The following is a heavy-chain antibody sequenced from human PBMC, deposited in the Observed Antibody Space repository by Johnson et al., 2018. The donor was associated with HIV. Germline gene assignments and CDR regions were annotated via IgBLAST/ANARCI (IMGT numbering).Heavy chain of an antibody. V-gene: IGHV3-49*04. CDR3: TRAEWHDAFDI. CDR2: IRSKAYGGTT. CDR1: GFTFDDYG. J-gene: IGHJ3*02. Sequence: VQLVESGGGLVQPGGSRRLSCAVSGFTFDDYGMSWVRQAPGKGLEWVGFIRSKAYGGTTEYAASVKGRFTISRDDSKSIAYLQMNSLKTEDTAVYYCTRAEWHDAFDIWGQGTMVTVSS. D-gene: IGHD1-14*01.